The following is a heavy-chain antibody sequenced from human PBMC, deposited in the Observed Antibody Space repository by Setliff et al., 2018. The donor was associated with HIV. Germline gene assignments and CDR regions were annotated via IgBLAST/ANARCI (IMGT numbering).Heavy chain of an antibody. CDR1: GGTFSNYA. J-gene: IGHJ4*02. Sequence: ASVKVSCKASGGTFSNYAINWVRQAPGQGLEWMGKINPYDGRTTYPQKFRDRVTMTRDTSTSTVYMELSNLRSEDTAMYYCARVYIANTLAETPPPDYWGQGTLVTVSS. CDR3: ARVYIANTLAETPPPDY. CDR2: INPYDGRT. V-gene: IGHV1-46*01. D-gene: IGHD2-15*01.